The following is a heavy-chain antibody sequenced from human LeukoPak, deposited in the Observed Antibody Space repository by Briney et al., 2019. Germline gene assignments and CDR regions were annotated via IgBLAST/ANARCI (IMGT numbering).Heavy chain of an antibody. J-gene: IGHJ3*02. D-gene: IGHD3-22*01. CDR1: GGSFSGYY. CDR3: ARGLLASYYYDSSGYYLDAFDI. V-gene: IGHV4-34*01. CDR2: INHSGST. Sequence: SETLSLTCAVYGGSFSGYYWSWIRQPPGKGLEWIGEINHSGSTNYNPSLKSRVTISVDTSKNQFSLKLSSVTAADTAVYYCARGLLASYYYDSSGYYLDAFDIWGQGTMVTASS.